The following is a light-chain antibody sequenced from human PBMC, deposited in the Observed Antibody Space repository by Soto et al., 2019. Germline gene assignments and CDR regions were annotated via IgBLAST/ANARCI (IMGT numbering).Light chain of an antibody. V-gene: IGKV3-20*01. Sequence: EVLLTQSPGTLSLSPGERATLSCRASQIVSSRHLAWYQQKSGHAPRLLIYGVSSRATGIPDRFSGRGSGTDFNLIISTLEPEDFAVYYCQLHDPSLPGYTFGQGTKLEIK. CDR2: GVS. J-gene: IGKJ2*01. CDR3: QLHDPSLPGYT. CDR1: QIVSSRH.